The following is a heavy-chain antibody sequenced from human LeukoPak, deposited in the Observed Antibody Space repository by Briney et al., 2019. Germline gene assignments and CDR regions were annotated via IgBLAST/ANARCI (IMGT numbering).Heavy chain of an antibody. CDR1: GYTFTGYY. CDR2: INPNSGGT. V-gene: IGHV1-2*02. J-gene: IGHJ6*02. CDR3: ARAEYYGSGSYSDPLYYYYYYGMDV. D-gene: IGHD3-10*01. Sequence: GASVKVSCKASGYTFTGYYMHWVRQAPGQGLEWMGCINPNSGGTNYAQKFQGRVTMTMDTSISTAYMELSRLRSDDTAVYYCARAEYYGSGSYSDPLYYYYYYGMDVWGQGTTVTVSS.